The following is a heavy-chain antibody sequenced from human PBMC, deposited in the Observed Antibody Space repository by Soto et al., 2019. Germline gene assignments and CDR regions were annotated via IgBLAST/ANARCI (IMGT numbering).Heavy chain of an antibody. CDR1: GGSISSGGYY. CDR2: VHHSWGS. J-gene: IGHJ6*02. Sequence: PSETLSLTCTVSGGSISSGGYYWSWIRQPPGKGMEWIGYVHHSWGSTYNPSLQSRVAISLDTSKSQFSLKLTSVTATDTAVYYCARQGFGALHGRVDVWGQGTTVTVSS. CDR3: ARQGFGALHGRVDV. D-gene: IGHD3-10*01. V-gene: IGHV4-61*08.